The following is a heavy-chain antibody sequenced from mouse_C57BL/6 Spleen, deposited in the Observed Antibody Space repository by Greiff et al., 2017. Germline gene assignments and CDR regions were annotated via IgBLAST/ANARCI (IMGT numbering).Heavy chain of an antibody. V-gene: IGHV1-52*01. J-gene: IGHJ4*01. CDR3: ARRTLLHAMDY. CDR2: IDPSDSET. CDR1: GYTFTSYW. D-gene: IGHD2-1*01. Sequence: QVQLQQPGAELVRPGSSVKLSCKASGYTFTSYWMHWVKQRPIQGLEWIGNIDPSDSETHYNQKFKGKATLTVDKSSSTAYMQLSSLTSEDSAVYYCARRTLLHAMDYWGQGTSVTVSS.